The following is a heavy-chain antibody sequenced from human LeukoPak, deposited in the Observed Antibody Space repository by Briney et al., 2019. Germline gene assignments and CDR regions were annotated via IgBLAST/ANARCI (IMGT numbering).Heavy chain of an antibody. Sequence: QTLSLTCAISGDSVSSNSAAWNWIRQSPSRGLEWLGRTYYRSKWYNDYAVSVKSRITINPDTSKNQFSLQLNSVTPEDTAVYYCARAGIAVAGTPNYYYYYYMDVWGKGTTVTISS. CDR1: GDSVSSNSAA. D-gene: IGHD6-19*01. CDR3: ARAGIAVAGTPNYYYYYYMDV. V-gene: IGHV6-1*01. J-gene: IGHJ6*03. CDR2: TYYRSKWYN.